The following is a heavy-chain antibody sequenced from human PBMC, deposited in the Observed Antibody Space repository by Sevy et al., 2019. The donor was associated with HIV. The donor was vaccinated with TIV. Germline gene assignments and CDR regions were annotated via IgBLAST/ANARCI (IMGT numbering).Heavy chain of an antibody. CDR1: GDTFSTYD. CDR3: ASGGSGDVWNYGYYYYGMDV. CDR2: MSPKSGST. J-gene: IGHJ6*02. Sequence: ASVKVSCKASGDTFSTYDINWVRQAPGQGLEWMGWMSPKSGSTGFAQKFQGRLTMTRDTSIKKAYMELSSLRLEDTAVYYWASGGSGDVWNYGYYYYGMDVWGQGTTVTVSS. D-gene: IGHD3-3*01. V-gene: IGHV1-8*02.